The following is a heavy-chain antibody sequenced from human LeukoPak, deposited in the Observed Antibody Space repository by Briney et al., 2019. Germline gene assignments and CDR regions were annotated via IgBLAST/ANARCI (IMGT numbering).Heavy chain of an antibody. CDR2: ISAYNGNT. CDR1: GYTFTSYG. Sequence: GDSVNVSCKASGYTFTSYGISWVRQAPGQGLEWMGWISAYNGNTNYAQKLQGRVTMTTDTSTSTAYMELRSLRSDDTAVYYCARVEGIQPWWRGMDVWGKGTTVTVSS. CDR3: ARVEGIQPWWRGMDV. J-gene: IGHJ6*04. V-gene: IGHV1-18*04. D-gene: IGHD5-18*01.